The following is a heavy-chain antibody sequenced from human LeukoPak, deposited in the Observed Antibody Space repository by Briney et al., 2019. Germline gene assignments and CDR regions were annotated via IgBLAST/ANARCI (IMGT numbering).Heavy chain of an antibody. V-gene: IGHV3-21*01. CDR1: GFTFSTYS. Sequence: GGSLRLSCAVSGFTFSTYSMHWVRQAPGKGLEWVSSISSSSSYMNYADSVKGLFTISRDNAENSLYLQMNSLRAEDTAVYYCARDRGKTSPYYYVDVWGKGTTVTVSS. D-gene: IGHD4-23*01. CDR2: ISSSSSYM. CDR3: ARDRGKTSPYYYVDV. J-gene: IGHJ6*03.